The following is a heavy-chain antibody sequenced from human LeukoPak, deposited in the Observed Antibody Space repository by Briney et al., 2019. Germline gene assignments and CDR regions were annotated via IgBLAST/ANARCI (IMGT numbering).Heavy chain of an antibody. D-gene: IGHD6-13*01. CDR1: GFDLTTYA. V-gene: IGHV3-23*01. J-gene: IGHJ5*02. CDR2: IRIGGGGT. CDR3: ARCMVLSQGWCNWFDP. Sequence: GGSLRLSCAASGFDLTTYAMTWVRQAPAKGLEWVSSIRIGGGGTYYADSVKGRFTISRDNSENTLHLQMNNLRVEDTARYFCARCMVLSQGWCNWFDPWAQGTLATSSS.